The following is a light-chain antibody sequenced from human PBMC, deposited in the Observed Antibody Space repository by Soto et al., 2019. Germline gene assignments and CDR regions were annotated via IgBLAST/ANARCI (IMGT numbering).Light chain of an antibody. V-gene: IGKV3-15*01. J-gene: IGKJ2*01. CDR3: QQYNNWPYT. CDR2: DAS. CDR1: QSVGSN. Sequence: EIVLTHSPATLSVSPGVRATLSCRASQSVGSNLAWYQQRPGQPPRLLIYDASTRATDIPARFSGGGSGTEFTLTISSLQSEDFAVYYCQQYNNWPYTFGQGTKLQIK.